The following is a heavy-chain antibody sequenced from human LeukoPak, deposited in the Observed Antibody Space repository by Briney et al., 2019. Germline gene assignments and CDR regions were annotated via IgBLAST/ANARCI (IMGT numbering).Heavy chain of an antibody. CDR1: GFTFRSAW. V-gene: IGHV3-15*01. Sequence: GGSLRLSCAASGFTFRSAWMSWVRQAPGKGLEWVARIKSATDGETTDYGTPVKGRFTISRDDSKDTLYLQMNSLRAEDTAVYYCARDHTAMVFDYWGQGTLVTVSS. D-gene: IGHD5-18*01. J-gene: IGHJ4*02. CDR3: ARDHTAMVFDY. CDR2: IKSATDGETT.